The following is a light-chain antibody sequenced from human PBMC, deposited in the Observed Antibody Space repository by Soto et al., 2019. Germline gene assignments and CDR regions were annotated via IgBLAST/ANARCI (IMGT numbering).Light chain of an antibody. CDR2: DAS. V-gene: IGKV3-20*01. CDR3: QQYGSSPLT. CDR1: QSVRSNY. Sequence: EIVLTQSPDNLSLSPGERATLSCRASQSVRSNYLAWYQQKPGQAPRFLIYDASSRATGIPDRFSGSGSGTDFTLTIRRLEPEDFAVYYCQQYGSSPLTFGGGTKVEIK. J-gene: IGKJ4*01.